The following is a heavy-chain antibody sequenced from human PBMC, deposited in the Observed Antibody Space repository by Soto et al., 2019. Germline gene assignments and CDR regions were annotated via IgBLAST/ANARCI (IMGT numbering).Heavy chain of an antibody. CDR1: GYTFTGYY. CDR3: ARGRPYYYDSSGYAYDY. J-gene: IGHJ4*02. Sequence: ASVKVSCKASGYTFTGYYMHWVRQAPGQGLEWMGWINPNSGGTNYAQKFQGWVTMTRDTSISTAYMELSRLRSDDTAVYYCARGRPYYYDSSGYAYDYWGQGTLVTVSS. D-gene: IGHD3-22*01. CDR2: INPNSGGT. V-gene: IGHV1-2*04.